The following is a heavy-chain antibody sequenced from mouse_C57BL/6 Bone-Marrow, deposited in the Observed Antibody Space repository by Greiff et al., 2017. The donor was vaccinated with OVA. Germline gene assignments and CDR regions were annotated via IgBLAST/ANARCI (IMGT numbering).Heavy chain of an antibody. CDR3: ARQDGNYPYWYFDV. Sequence: EVMLVESGGDLVKPGGSLKLSCAASGFTFSSYGMSWVRQTPDKRLEWVATISSGGSYTYYPDSVKGRFTISRDNAKNTLYLQMSSLKSEDTAMYYCARQDGNYPYWYFDVWGTGTTVTVSS. D-gene: IGHD2-1*01. CDR2: ISSGGSYT. CDR1: GFTFSSYG. J-gene: IGHJ1*03. V-gene: IGHV5-6*01.